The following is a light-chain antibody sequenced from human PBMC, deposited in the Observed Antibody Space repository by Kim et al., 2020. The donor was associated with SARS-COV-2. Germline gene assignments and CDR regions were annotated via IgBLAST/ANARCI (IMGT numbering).Light chain of an antibody. CDR2: EDM. Sequence: SYELTQPPSVSVSPGQTASITCSGDKLGDKYACWYQQKPGQSPVLVIYEDMKRPSGIPERFSGSNSGNTATLTISGTQAMDEADYYCQAWDSSTAGVFGGGTKLTVL. J-gene: IGLJ3*02. CDR1: KLGDKY. V-gene: IGLV3-1*01. CDR3: QAWDSSTAGV.